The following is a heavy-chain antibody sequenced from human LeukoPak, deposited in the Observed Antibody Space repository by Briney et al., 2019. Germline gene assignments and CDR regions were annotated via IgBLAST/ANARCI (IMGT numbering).Heavy chain of an antibody. CDR3: ARDQGRWLDRTFDY. Sequence: SETLSLTCAVYGGSFSGYYWSWIRQPPGKGLEWIGEINHSGSTNYNPYLKSRVTISLDTPKNQFSLKVISVTAADTAVYYCARDQGRWLDRTFDYWGQGTLVTVSS. V-gene: IGHV4-34*01. J-gene: IGHJ4*02. CDR2: INHSGST. CDR1: GGSFSGYY. D-gene: IGHD5-24*01.